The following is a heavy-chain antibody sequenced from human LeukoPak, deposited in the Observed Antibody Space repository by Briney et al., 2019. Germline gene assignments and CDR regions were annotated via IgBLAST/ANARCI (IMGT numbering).Heavy chain of an antibody. CDR2: ISSSGSSI. CDR1: GFTFSSYE. D-gene: IGHD3-10*02. J-gene: IGHJ6*04. CDR3: AELGITMIGGV. Sequence: GGSLRLSCAASGFTFSSYEMNWVRKGPGKGMEWVSYISSSGSSIYYADSVKGRFTISRDNAKNSLYLQMNSLRAEDTAVYYCAELGITMIGGVWGKGTTVTISS. V-gene: IGHV3-48*03.